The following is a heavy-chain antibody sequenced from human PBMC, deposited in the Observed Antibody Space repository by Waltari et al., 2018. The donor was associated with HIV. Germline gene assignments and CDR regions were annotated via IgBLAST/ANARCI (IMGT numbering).Heavy chain of an antibody. V-gene: IGHV3-49*03. D-gene: IGHD4-17*01. CDR1: GFSFGDYA. CDR3: TRGTFTVTYYFDY. J-gene: IGHJ4*02. CDR2: SRSKAYGGTT. Sequence: EVQLGESGGGLVRPGRSLRLSCATSGFSFGDYAMSWFRQAPGKGLEWVGFSRSKAYGGTTQYAASVKGRFTISRDDSKSIAYLQMNSLKTEDTALYYCTRGTFTVTYYFDYWGRGTLVTVSS.